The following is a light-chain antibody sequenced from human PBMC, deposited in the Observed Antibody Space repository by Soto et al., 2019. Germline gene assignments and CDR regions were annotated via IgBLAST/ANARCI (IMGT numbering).Light chain of an antibody. CDR2: DVI. J-gene: IGLJ3*02. CDR3: CSYAGNFIWV. V-gene: IGLV2-11*01. Sequence: QSVLTQPRSVSGSPGQSSTLSCDGSTSEVGAYNLVSWYQQHPGEAPKLMIYDVIKRPSGVPYRFSGSKSGNTASLTISGLQADDEADYYCCSYAGNFIWVFGGGTKVTVL. CDR1: TSEVGAYNL.